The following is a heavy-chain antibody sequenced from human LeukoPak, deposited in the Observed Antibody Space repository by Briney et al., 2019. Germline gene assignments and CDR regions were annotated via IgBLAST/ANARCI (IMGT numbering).Heavy chain of an antibody. CDR1: GFTFAGHG. Sequence: PGGSLRLSCAVSGFTFAGHGMSWVRQAPGKGLEWVSGISERGDNTYYADSVKGRFTISRDNSKNTLYLQMNSLRAEDTAVYYCAKDKGRGNWNRTGFFDYWGQGTLVTVSS. CDR2: ISERGDNT. CDR3: AKDKGRGNWNRTGFFDY. J-gene: IGHJ4*02. V-gene: IGHV3-23*01. D-gene: IGHD1-1*01.